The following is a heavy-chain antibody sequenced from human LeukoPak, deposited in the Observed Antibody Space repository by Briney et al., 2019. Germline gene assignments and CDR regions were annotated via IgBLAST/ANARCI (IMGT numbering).Heavy chain of an antibody. D-gene: IGHD2-2*01. J-gene: IGHJ2*01. V-gene: IGHV1-69*13. CDR3: AKNSSTRYTYWYFDL. CDR1: GGTFSSYA. Sequence: ASVKVSCKASGGTFSSYAITWVRQAPGQGLEWMGGIIPMFGTTNYAQKFQGRVTITADESTSTAYMELSSLRSKDTAVYYCAKNSSTRYTYWYFDLWGRGTLVTVSS. CDR2: IIPMFGTT.